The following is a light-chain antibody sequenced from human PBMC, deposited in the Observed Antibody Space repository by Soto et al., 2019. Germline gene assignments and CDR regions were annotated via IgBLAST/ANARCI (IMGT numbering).Light chain of an antibody. CDR2: GAT. CDR1: QSVNSN. J-gene: IGKJ1*01. CDR3: QQYNNWPPWT. Sequence: ETVMTQSPATLSVSPGERATLSCRASQSVNSNLAWYQQMPGQAPRLLIYGATTRATGIPARFSGSGSGTDFILTISSLQSEDFAVYYCQQYNNWPPWTFGQGTKVAIK. V-gene: IGKV3-15*01.